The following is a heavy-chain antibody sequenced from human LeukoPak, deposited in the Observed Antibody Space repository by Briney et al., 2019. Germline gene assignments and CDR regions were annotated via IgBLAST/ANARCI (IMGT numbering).Heavy chain of an antibody. Sequence: PGGSLRLSCAASGFTFSLSAMNWVRQAPGKGLEWVSATIGSGGSTYYAGSVKGRFTISRDNSKNTPYLQMNSLRAEGTAVYYCAKEGYGSDPRLDYWGQGTLVTVSS. D-gene: IGHD3-10*01. J-gene: IGHJ4*02. CDR3: AKEGYGSDPRLDY. CDR2: TIGSGGST. CDR1: GFTFSLSA. V-gene: IGHV3-23*01.